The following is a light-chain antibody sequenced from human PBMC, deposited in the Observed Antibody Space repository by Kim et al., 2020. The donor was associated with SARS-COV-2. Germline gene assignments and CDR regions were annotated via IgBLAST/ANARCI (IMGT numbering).Light chain of an antibody. CDR1: QSVSSN. CDR2: GAS. V-gene: IGKV3D-15*01. Sequence: SPGERATLSCRASQSVSSNLAWYQQKPGQAPRLLIYGASIRATGIPARFGGSGSGTEFTLTISSLQSEDFAVYYCQQYNNWPPITFGQGTRLEIK. CDR3: QQYNNWPPIT. J-gene: IGKJ5*01.